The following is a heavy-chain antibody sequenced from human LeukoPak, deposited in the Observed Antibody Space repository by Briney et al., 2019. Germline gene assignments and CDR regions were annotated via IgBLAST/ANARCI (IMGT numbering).Heavy chain of an antibody. CDR2: IGTAGDT. CDR1: GFTFSSYD. Sequence: QPGGSLRLSCAASGFTFSSYDMHWVRQATGKGLEWVSAIGTAGDTYYPGSVKGRFTISRENAKNSLYLQMNSLRAEDTAVYYCARDLHPYYYDSSGYLGAFDIWGQGTMVTVSS. V-gene: IGHV3-13*04. J-gene: IGHJ3*02. CDR3: ARDLHPYYYDSSGYLGAFDI. D-gene: IGHD3-22*01.